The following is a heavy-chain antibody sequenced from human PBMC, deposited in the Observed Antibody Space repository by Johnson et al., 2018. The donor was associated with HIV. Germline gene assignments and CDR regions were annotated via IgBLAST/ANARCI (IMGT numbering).Heavy chain of an antibody. CDR1: GFTFSDYY. J-gene: IGHJ3*02. CDR2: IYSGGST. Sequence: VQLVESGGDVVHPGRSLRLSCAASGFTFSDYYMSWIRQAPGKGLEWVSVIYSGGSTYYADSVKGRFTISRDNSKNTLYLQMNSLRAEDTAVYYCAILPEWELSPEVFDIWGQGTMVTVSS. CDR3: AILPEWELSPEVFDI. D-gene: IGHD1-26*01. V-gene: IGHV3-66*01.